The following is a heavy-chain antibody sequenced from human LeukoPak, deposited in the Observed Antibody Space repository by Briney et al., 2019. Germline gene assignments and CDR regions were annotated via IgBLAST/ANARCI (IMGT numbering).Heavy chain of an antibody. CDR1: GYTFTSYG. Sequence: ASVKVSCKASGYTFTSYGISWVRQAPGQGLEWMRWISAYNGNTNYAQKLQGRVTMTTDTSTSTAYMELRSLRSDDTAVYYCARDRATVTTFPFDYWGQGTLVTVSS. CDR3: ARDRATVTTFPFDY. J-gene: IGHJ4*02. V-gene: IGHV1-18*01. CDR2: ISAYNGNT. D-gene: IGHD4-17*01.